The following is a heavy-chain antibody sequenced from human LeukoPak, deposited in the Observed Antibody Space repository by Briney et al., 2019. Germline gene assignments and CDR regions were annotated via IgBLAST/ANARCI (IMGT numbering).Heavy chain of an antibody. CDR1: GFTFSSYG. CDR2: IRYDGSNK. V-gene: IGHV3-30*02. J-gene: IGHJ6*03. Sequence: TGGSLRLSCAASGFTFSSYGMHWVRQAPGKGLEWVAFIRYDGSNKYYVDSVKGRFTISRDNSKNTLYLQMNSLRAEDTAVYYCARAVTMVRGVIINYYYYMDVWGKGTTVTVSS. CDR3: ARAVTMVRGVIINYYYYMDV. D-gene: IGHD3-10*01.